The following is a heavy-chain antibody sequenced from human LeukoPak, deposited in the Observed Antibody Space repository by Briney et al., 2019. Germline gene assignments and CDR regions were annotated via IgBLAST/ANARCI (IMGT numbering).Heavy chain of an antibody. V-gene: IGHV4-39*07. CDR1: GGSISSSSYY. CDR3: ARAPGSGWYFDY. D-gene: IGHD6-19*01. CDR2: IYYSGST. Sequence: SETLSLTCTVSGGSISSSSYYWGWIRQPPGKGLEWIRSIYYSGSTYYNPSLKSRVTISVDTSKNQFSLKLSSVTAADTAVYYCARAPGSGWYFDYWGQGTLVTVSS. J-gene: IGHJ4*02.